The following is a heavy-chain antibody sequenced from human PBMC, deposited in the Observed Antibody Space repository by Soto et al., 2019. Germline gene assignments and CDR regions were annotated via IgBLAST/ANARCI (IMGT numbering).Heavy chain of an antibody. Sequence: SETLSLTCAVYGGSFSAYYWSWIRQPPGKGLEWIGEISHSGDTDYNPSLKSRVTISVDTSKNQFSLKLSSMTAADTAVYYCARGSFDTGAYYHEQLDYWGQGTLVTVSS. D-gene: IGHD3-22*01. V-gene: IGHV4-34*01. CDR3: ARGSFDTGAYYHEQLDY. CDR2: ISHSGDT. J-gene: IGHJ4*02. CDR1: GGSFSAYY.